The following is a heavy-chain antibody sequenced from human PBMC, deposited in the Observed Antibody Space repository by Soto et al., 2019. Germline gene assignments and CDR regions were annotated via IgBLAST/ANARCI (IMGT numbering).Heavy chain of an antibody. CDR3: ARETSADSF. D-gene: IGHD2-15*01. J-gene: IGHJ4*02. CDR1: GFRFNDYW. V-gene: IGHV3-7*01. Sequence: EVQLVESGGGLVQPGGSLSLSCAASGFRFNDYWMTWVRQAPEKGLEWVANIKQDGSEKYYADSVKGRFTISRDNAEKSLYLQMNSLRAEDTAVYYCARETSADSFWGQGTLVTVSS. CDR2: IKQDGSEK.